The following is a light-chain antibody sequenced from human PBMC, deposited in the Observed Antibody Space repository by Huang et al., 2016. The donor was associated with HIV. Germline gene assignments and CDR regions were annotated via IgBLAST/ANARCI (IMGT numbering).Light chain of an antibody. CDR2: QVS. V-gene: IGKV2-30*01. CDR3: MQGTHWPGT. Sequence: DVVMTQAPLSLPVTLGQPASMFCKSSQSLVSSDGDTYLNWFQQRPDQAPRRLIYQVSNRDSGVPQRFSGSGSGTHFTLRIKTVEAEDVAIYYCMQGTHWPGTFGPGTKMDI. J-gene: IGKJ1*01. CDR1: QSLVSSDGDTY.